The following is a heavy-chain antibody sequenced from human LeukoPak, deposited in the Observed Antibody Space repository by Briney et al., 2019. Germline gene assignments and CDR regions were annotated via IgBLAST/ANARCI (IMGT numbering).Heavy chain of an antibody. D-gene: IGHD6-19*01. J-gene: IGHJ5*02. CDR1: GDSISSGSYS. V-gene: IGHV4-39*01. CDR3: ARPLASGWYSWFDP. CDR2: IHYSGST. Sequence: PSETLSLTCTVSGDSISSGSYSWGWIHQPPGKGLEWIGSIHYSGSTYYNPSLNSRVTISVDTPKNQFSLKLSSVTAADTAVYYCARPLASGWYSWFDPWGQGTLVTVSS.